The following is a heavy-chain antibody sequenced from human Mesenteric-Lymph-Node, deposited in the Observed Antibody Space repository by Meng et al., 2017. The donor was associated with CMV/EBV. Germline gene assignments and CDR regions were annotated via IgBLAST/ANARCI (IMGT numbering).Heavy chain of an antibody. CDR1: GFTFSSSA. Sequence: GGSLRLSCAASGFTFSSSAMHWVRQAPGKGLEWVTVISFDGNNKYYADSVKGRFTISRDNAKNSLYLQMNSLRAEDTAVYYCARGFIVAYLPDYWGQGTLVTVSS. V-gene: IGHV3-30*04. CDR3: ARGFIVAYLPDY. CDR2: ISFDGNNK. D-gene: IGHD5-12*01. J-gene: IGHJ4*02.